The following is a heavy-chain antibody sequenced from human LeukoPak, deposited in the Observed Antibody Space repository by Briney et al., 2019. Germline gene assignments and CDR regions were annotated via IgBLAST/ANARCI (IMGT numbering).Heavy chain of an antibody. V-gene: IGHV3-64*01. CDR2: ISSNGGST. Sequence: GGSLRLSCAASGFTFSSYAMHWDRQAPGKGLEYVSAISSNGGSTYYANSVKGRFTISRDKSKNTLYLQMGSLRAEDMAVYYCARAATLRFLEWLSDNWFDPWGQGTLVTVSS. CDR3: ARAATLRFLEWLSDNWFDP. D-gene: IGHD3-3*01. CDR1: GFTFSSYA. J-gene: IGHJ5*02.